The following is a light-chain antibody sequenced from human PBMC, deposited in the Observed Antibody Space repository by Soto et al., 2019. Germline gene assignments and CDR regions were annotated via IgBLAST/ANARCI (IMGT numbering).Light chain of an antibody. CDR3: CSYAASRSRGV. J-gene: IGLJ3*02. CDR1: GGDVGLNI. Sequence: QSALTQPASVSGSPGQSVTISCTGTGGDVGLNIVSWYQQQPGKARNLIIFEVSSRPSGGASRFCGSKSGETASLHISGLQTDYEAHYYCCSYAASRSRGVFGGGTKLTVL. CDR2: EVS. V-gene: IGLV2-23*02.